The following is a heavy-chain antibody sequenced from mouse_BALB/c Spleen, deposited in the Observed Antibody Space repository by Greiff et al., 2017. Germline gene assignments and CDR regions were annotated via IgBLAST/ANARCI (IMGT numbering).Heavy chain of an antibody. CDR1: GYTFTSYY. CDR2: INPSNGGT. V-gene: IGHV1S81*02. CDR3: ARGYYGYYAMDY. D-gene: IGHD1-1*02. J-gene: IGHJ4*01. Sequence: QVQLQQSGAELVKPGASVKLSCKASGYTFTSYYMYWVKQRPGQGLEWIGEINPSNGGTNFNEKFKSKATLTVDKSSSTAYMQLSSLTSEDSAVYYCARGYYGYYAMDYWGQGTSVTVSS.